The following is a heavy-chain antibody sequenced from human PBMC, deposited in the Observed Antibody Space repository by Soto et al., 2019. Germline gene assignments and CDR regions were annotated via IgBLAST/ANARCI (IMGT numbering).Heavy chain of an antibody. J-gene: IGHJ6*02. Sequence: GGSLRLSCAASGFTFSSYGMHWVRQAPGKGLEWVAVISYDGSNKYYADSVKGRFTISRDNSKNTLYLQMNSLRAEDTAVYYCAKDQVRAVAGTGSVYYYYGMDVWGQGTTVTVSS. CDR3: AKDQVRAVAGTGSVYYYYGMDV. V-gene: IGHV3-30*18. CDR1: GFTFSSYG. D-gene: IGHD6-19*01. CDR2: ISYDGSNK.